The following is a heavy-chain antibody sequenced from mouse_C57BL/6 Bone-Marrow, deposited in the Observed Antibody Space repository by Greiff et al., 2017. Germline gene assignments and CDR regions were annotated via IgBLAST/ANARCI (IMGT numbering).Heavy chain of an antibody. CDR1: GYTFTRYW. CDR3: AKQLRPLYYAMDY. D-gene: IGHD3-2*02. V-gene: IGHV1-7*01. J-gene: IGHJ4*01. CDR2: INPSSGYT. Sequence: VQLQQSGAELAKPGASVKLSCKASGYTFTRYWMHWVNQRPGQGLEWIGYINPSSGYTKYNQKFKDKATLTADKSSSTAYMQLSSLTYEDSAVYYCAKQLRPLYYAMDYWGQGTSVTVSS.